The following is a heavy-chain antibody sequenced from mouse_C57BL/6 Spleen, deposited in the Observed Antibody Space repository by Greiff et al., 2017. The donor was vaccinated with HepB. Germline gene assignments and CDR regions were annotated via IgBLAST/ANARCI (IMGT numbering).Heavy chain of an antibody. J-gene: IGHJ4*01. D-gene: IGHD1-1*01. CDR3: ARACGSSRDYYAMDY. Sequence: QVQLQQPGAELVRPGTSVKLSCKASGYTFTSYWMHWVKQRPGQGLEWIGVIDPSDSYTNYNQKFKGKATLTVDTSSSTAYMQLSSLTSEDSAVYYCARACGSSRDYYAMDYWGQGTSVTVSS. CDR1: GYTFTSYW. CDR2: IDPSDSYT. V-gene: IGHV1-59*01.